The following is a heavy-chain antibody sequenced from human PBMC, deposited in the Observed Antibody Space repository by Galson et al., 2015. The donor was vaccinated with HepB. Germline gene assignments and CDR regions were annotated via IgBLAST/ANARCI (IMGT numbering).Heavy chain of an antibody. CDR3: ATDQTSYGTTFFDY. J-gene: IGHJ4*02. Sequence: IYSSGSTNYNPSLESRVTISVDTPKNQFSLKLRSVTAADTAVYYCATDQTSYGTTFFDYWGQGTLVIVSS. V-gene: IGHV4-61*02. CDR2: IYSSGST. D-gene: IGHD3-10*01.